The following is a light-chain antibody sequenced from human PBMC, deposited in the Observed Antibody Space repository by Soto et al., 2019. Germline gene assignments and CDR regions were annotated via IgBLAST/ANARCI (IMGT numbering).Light chain of an antibody. V-gene: IGLV7-46*01. CDR3: LLFYSGARPV. J-gene: IGLJ7*01. CDR2: DIS. CDR1: TGAVTSGHY. Sequence: QTVVTQEPSPTVSPGGTVTLTCGFSTGAVTSGHYPYWFQQKPGQAPRTLIYDISNKHSWTPARFSGSLLGGKAALTLSGAQPEDEAEYYCLLFYSGARPVFGGGTQLTVL.